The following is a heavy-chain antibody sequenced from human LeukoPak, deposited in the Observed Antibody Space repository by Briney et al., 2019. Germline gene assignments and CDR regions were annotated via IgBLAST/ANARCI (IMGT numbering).Heavy chain of an antibody. CDR1: GFTFSSYA. V-gene: IGHV3-23*01. CDR2: ISGSGGST. D-gene: IGHD1-26*01. CDR3: AKGKEWEPNYFDY. J-gene: IGHJ4*02. Sequence: GGSLRLSCAASGFTFSSYAMSWVRQAPGKGLEWVSAISGSGGSTYYADSVKGRFTISRDNSKNMLYLQMNSLRAEDTAVYYCAKGKEWEPNYFDYRGQGTLVTVSS.